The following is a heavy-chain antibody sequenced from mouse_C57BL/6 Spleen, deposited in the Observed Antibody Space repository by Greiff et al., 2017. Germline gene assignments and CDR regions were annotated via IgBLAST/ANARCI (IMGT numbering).Heavy chain of an antibody. CDR1: GFNIKDDY. Sequence: DVQLQESGAELVRPGASVKLSCTASGFNIKDDYMHWVKQRPEQGLEWIGWIDPENGDTEYASKFQGKATITADTSSNTAYLQLSSLTSEDTAVYYCTTALTYYAMDYWGQGTSVTVSS. J-gene: IGHJ4*01. V-gene: IGHV14-4*01. CDR2: IDPENGDT. CDR3: TTALTYYAMDY.